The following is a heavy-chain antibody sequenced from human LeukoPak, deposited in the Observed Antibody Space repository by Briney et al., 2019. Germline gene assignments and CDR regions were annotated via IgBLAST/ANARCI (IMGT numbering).Heavy chain of an antibody. CDR2: INDGNGNT. CDR3: ARGAKFRPYGSGTYYTLLPFDP. CDR1: GYTFTSYV. V-gene: IGHV1-3*03. D-gene: IGHD3-10*01. Sequence: GASVKVSCKASGYTFTSYVMHWVRQAPGQRLEWMGCINDGNGNTKYSQEFQGRVTITRDTSASTAYMELSSLRSEDMAVYYCARGAKFRPYGSGTYYTLLPFDPWGQGTLVTVSS. J-gene: IGHJ5*02.